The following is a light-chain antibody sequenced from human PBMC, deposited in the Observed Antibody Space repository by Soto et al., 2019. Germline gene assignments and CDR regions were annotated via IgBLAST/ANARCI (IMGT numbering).Light chain of an antibody. J-gene: IGLJ2*01. CDR3: RSYASSSSRHVV. CDR1: SSDVGGYNY. CDR2: DVS. Sequence: QSALTQPASVSGSPGQSVTISCTGTSSDVGGYNYVSWYQQHPGKAPKLLIYDVSNRPSGVSNRFSGSKSGNTASLTISGLQAEDEADYYCRSYASSSSRHVVFGGGTQLTVL. V-gene: IGLV2-14*01.